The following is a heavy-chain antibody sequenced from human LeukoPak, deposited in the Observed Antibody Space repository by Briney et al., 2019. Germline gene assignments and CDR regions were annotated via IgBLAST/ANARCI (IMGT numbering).Heavy chain of an antibody. V-gene: IGHV3-53*01. J-gene: IGHJ4*02. CDR1: GFDVNDNF. Sequence: GVSVRLSCVASGFDVNDNFMIWVRQAPGQGLEWISIIYASGGAYHAESVKGRFSAFRDTSKNTIFLQMNNLRAGDTAMYYCVRRHDYWGQGTLVTVSS. CDR2: IYASGGA. CDR3: VRRHDY.